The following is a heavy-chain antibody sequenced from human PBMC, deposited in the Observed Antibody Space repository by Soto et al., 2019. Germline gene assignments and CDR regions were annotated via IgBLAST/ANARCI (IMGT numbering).Heavy chain of an antibody. V-gene: IGHV1-18*01. Sequence: QVQLVQSGAEVKKPGASVKVSCKASGYPFTSYGISWVRPAPGQGLEGMGWISAYNGNTNYAQKLQGRVTMTTDTSTNTAYLQLRSLRSDDTAVYYCARVKGWAAGGYYYYMDVWGKGTTVTVSS. D-gene: IGHD6-13*01. CDR2: ISAYNGNT. CDR1: GYPFTSYG. J-gene: IGHJ6*03. CDR3: ARVKGWAAGGYYYYMDV.